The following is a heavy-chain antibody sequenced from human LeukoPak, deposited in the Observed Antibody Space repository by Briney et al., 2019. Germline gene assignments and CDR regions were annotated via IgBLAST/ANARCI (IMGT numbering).Heavy chain of an antibody. J-gene: IGHJ4*02. CDR1: GYTFTSYG. CDR2: ISAYNGNT. V-gene: IGHV1-18*01. CDR3: ARDWGTTVTLGFDY. Sequence: ASVKVSCKPSGYTFTSYGISWVRQAAGHGLEWMGWISAYNGNTNYAQKLQGRVTMTTDTSTSTAYMELRSLRSDDTAVYYCARDWGTTVTLGFDYWGQGTLVTVSS. D-gene: IGHD4-17*01.